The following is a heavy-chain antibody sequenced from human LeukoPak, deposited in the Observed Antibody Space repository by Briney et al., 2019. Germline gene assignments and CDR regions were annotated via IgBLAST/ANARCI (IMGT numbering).Heavy chain of an antibody. CDR3: ARDGQGGSFSFDP. D-gene: IGHD2-15*01. Sequence: GGSLRLSCAASGFTFSSYWMHWVRQAPGKGLVWVSRINSDGSSTSYADSVKGRFTISRDNAKSTLYLQMNSPRAEDTAVYYCARDGQGGSFSFDPWGQGTLVTVSS. CDR2: INSDGSST. J-gene: IGHJ5*02. V-gene: IGHV3-74*01. CDR1: GFTFSSYW.